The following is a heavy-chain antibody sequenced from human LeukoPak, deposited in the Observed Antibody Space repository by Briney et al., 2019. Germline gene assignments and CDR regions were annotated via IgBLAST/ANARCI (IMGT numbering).Heavy chain of an antibody. CDR3: ARVGEEGNAYYFDY. CDR1: GGSISSYY. J-gene: IGHJ4*02. CDR2: IYYSGST. Sequence: SETLSLTCTVSGGSISSYYWSWIRQPPGKGLEWIGYIYYSGSTNYNPSLKSRVTISVDTSKNQFSLKLSSVTAADMAVYYCARVGEEGNAYYFDYWGQGTLVTVSS. V-gene: IGHV4-59*01.